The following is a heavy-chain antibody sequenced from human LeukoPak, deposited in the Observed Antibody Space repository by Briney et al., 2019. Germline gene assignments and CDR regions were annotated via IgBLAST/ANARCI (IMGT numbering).Heavy chain of an antibody. CDR3: ASADGYKIDY. CDR1: GDSISGSSYY. Sequence: SETLSLTCTVSGDSISGSSYYWGWIRQPPGKGLEWIGNIYYGGSTYYSPSLKSLVSISVDTSKNQVSLKLSSVTAADTAVYYCASADGYKIDYWGQGTLVTVSS. CDR2: IYYGGST. D-gene: IGHD5-24*01. J-gene: IGHJ4*02. V-gene: IGHV4-39*01.